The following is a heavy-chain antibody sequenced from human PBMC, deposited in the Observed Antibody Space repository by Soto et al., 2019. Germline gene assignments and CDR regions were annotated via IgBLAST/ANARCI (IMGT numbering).Heavy chain of an antibody. CDR3: ARQVVDGTVAGTGSIDY. CDR2: FYYSGST. Sequence: QLQLKESGPGLVKPSETLSLTCTVSGGSISSSISYWVWIRQPPGKGLEWIGSFYYSGSTYYNPSLKSRVTISVDTSENQFSLKLSSVTAADTAVYYCARQVVDGTVAGTGSIDYWGQEPWSPSPQ. D-gene: IGHD6-19*01. CDR1: GGSISSSISY. V-gene: IGHV4-39*01. J-gene: IGHJ4*01.